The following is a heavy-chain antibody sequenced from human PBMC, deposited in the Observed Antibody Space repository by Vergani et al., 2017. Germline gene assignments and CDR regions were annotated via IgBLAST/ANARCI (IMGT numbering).Heavy chain of an antibody. D-gene: IGHD6-6*01. CDR2: ISYDGSNK. Sequence: QVQLVESGGGVVQPGRSLRLSCAASGFTFSSYGMHWVRQAPGKGLEWVAVISYDGSNKYYADSVKGRFTISRDNSKNTLYLQMNSLRAEDTAVYYCAKDAIAASPDGLYDYYMDVWGKGTTVTVSS. CDR1: GFTFSSYG. CDR3: AKDAIAASPDGLYDYYMDV. J-gene: IGHJ6*03. V-gene: IGHV3-30*18.